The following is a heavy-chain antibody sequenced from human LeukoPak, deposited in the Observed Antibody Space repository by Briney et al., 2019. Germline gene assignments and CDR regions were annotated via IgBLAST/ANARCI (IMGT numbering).Heavy chain of an antibody. CDR2: INPSGGST. J-gene: IGHJ5*02. CDR1: GYTFTSYY. D-gene: IGHD3-10*01. Sequence: GASVKVSCKASGYTFTSYYMHWVRQAPGQGLEWMGIINPSGGSTSYAQKFQGRVTMTRDTSTSTVYMELSSLRSEDTAVYYCARRTYGSGSYYGFDPWGQGTLVTVSS. V-gene: IGHV1-46*01. CDR3: ARRTYGSGSYYGFDP.